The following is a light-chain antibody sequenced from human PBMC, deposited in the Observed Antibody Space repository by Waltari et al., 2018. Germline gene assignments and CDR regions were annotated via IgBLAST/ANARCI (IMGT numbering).Light chain of an antibody. Sequence: IQMTQSPSSLSASVGDRVTFSCRASQNINNYFTWYQQRPGRAPKLLIYSVSNLQSGVPSRCSGSGSGTDFTLTISSLQPEDFATYYCQQSYSSVTFGGGTKVEI. J-gene: IGKJ4*01. V-gene: IGKV1-39*01. CDR2: SVS. CDR1: QNINNY. CDR3: QQSYSSVT.